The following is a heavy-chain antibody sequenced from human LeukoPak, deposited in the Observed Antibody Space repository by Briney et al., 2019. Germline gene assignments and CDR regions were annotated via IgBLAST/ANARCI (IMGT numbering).Heavy chain of an antibody. CDR2: ISSDGSKK. J-gene: IGHJ4*02. Sequence: GGSLRLSCAASGFSFSSHGMHWVRQAPGKGLEWVALISSDGSKKYYGDSVKGRFTISRDNSKNTLYLQMNSLRAEDTAVYYCARDSGSSGWSLPVYFDYWGQGTLVTVSS. CDR1: GFSFSSHG. V-gene: IGHV3-30*03. CDR3: ARDSGSSGWSLPVYFDY. D-gene: IGHD6-19*01.